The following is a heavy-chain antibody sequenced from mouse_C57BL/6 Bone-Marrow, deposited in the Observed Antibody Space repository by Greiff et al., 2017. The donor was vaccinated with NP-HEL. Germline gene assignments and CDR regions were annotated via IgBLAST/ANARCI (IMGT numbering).Heavy chain of an antibody. V-gene: IGHV7-3*01. CDR3: ARSPLYDGYYGFDY. CDR1: GFTFTDYY. J-gene: IGHJ2*01. D-gene: IGHD2-3*01. CDR2: IRNKANGYTT. Sequence: EVMLVESGGGLVQPGGSLSLSCAASGFTFTDYYMSWVRQPPGKALEWLGFIRNKANGYTTEYSASVKGRFTISRDNSQSILYLQMNALRAEDSATYYCARSPLYDGYYGFDYWGQGTTLTVSS.